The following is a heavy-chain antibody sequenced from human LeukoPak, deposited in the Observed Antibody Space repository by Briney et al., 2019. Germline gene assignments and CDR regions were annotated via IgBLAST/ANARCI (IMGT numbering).Heavy chain of an antibody. D-gene: IGHD5-24*01. CDR1: GFTFSSYS. J-gene: IGHJ4*02. Sequence: GGSLRLSCAASGFTFSSYSMNWVRQAPGKGLEWVSSISSCSSYIYYAGSVKGRFTISRDNAKNSLYLQMNSLRVEDTAVYYCARPRGNVEMATNPFDYWGQGTLVTVSS. V-gene: IGHV3-21*01. CDR2: ISSCSSYI. CDR3: ARPRGNVEMATNPFDY.